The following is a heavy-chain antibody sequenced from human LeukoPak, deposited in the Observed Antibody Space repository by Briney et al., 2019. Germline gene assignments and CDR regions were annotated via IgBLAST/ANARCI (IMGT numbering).Heavy chain of an antibody. V-gene: IGHV4-38-2*02. CDR2: IYYSGNT. D-gene: IGHD6-13*01. CDR1: GYSISSGYY. CDR3: ARDGGGYSSSWYDSWFDP. Sequence: PSETLSLTCSVSGYSISSGYYWAWIRQSPGKGLEWIGSIYYSGNTFHNPSLKSRVTISVDTSKNQFSLKLTSVTAADTAVYYCARDGGGYSSSWYDSWFDPWGQGTLVTVSS. J-gene: IGHJ5*02.